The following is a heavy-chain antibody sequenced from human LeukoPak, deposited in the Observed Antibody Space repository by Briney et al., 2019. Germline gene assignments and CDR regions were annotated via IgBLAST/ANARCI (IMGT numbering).Heavy chain of an antibody. CDR1: GFTFSHSW. CDR2: IKQDGSEK. Sequence: GGSLRLPCVASGFTFSHSWMTWVRQAPGKGLEWVANIKQDGSEKYYVGSVKGRFTISRDNAKNSLYLQMNSLRAEDTAVYYCARDGVAGAIDYWGQGTLVTVSS. D-gene: IGHD6-19*01. J-gene: IGHJ4*02. V-gene: IGHV3-7*03. CDR3: ARDGVAGAIDY.